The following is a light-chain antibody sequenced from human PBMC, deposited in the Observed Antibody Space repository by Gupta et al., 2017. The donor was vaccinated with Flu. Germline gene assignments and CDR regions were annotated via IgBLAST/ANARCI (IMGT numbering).Light chain of an antibody. CDR1: QSVSNNY. Sequence: EIVLTQSPATLSLSPGERATLSCRASQSVSNNYLAWYQQKIGQAPRLLIQGASTRATGVPDRFSGGGSGTDFTLTISRLEPEDFAVFYCQQEGSPPYTFGQGTTLEIK. CDR2: GAS. CDR3: QQEGSPPYT. J-gene: IGKJ2*01. V-gene: IGKV3-20*01.